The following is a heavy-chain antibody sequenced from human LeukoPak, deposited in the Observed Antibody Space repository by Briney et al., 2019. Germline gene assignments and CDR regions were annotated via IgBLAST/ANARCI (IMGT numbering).Heavy chain of an antibody. V-gene: IGHV3-7*01. CDR2: IKQDGSEK. CDR1: GFTFSSYW. J-gene: IGHJ4*02. Sequence: GSLRLSCAASGFTFSSYWMSWVRQAPGKGLEWVANIKQDGSEKYYVDSVKGRFTISRDNAKNSLYLQMNSLRAEDTAVYYCASWRWLQSDVDYWGQGTLVTVSS. CDR3: ASWRWLQSDVDY. D-gene: IGHD5-24*01.